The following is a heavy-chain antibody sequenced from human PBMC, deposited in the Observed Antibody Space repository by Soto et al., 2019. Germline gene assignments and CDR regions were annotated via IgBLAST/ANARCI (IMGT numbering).Heavy chain of an antibody. CDR3: ARAVLPATAPFDY. CDR1: GGSISSYY. Sequence: QVQLQESGPRLVKPSETLSLTCIVSGGSISSYYWSWIRQPPGKGLEWIGYIYYSGSTNYNPSLKSRVTTSVATSKNQFSLKLSSVTAADTAVYYCARAVLPATAPFDYWGQGTLVTVSS. J-gene: IGHJ4*02. D-gene: IGHD2-2*01. V-gene: IGHV4-59*01. CDR2: IYYSGST.